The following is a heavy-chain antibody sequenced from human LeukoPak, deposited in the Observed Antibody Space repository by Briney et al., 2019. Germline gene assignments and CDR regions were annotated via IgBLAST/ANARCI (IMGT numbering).Heavy chain of an antibody. CDR3: AKAGSSSWYPSYYYMDV. Sequence: PGGSLRLSCAASGFTFSSYSMSWVRQAPGTGLEWFSAISGSGGSTYYADSVKGRFTISRDNSKNTLYLQMNSLRAEDTAVYYCAKAGSSSWYPSYYYMDVWGKGTTVTVSS. J-gene: IGHJ6*03. CDR1: GFTFSSYS. D-gene: IGHD6-13*01. CDR2: ISGSGGST. V-gene: IGHV3-23*01.